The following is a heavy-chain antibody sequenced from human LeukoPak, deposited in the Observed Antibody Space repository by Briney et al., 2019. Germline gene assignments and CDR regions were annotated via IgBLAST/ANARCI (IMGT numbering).Heavy chain of an antibody. Sequence: GGSLRLSCEASGFTFSTYAMNWVRQAPGKGLEWVSTITSTTSSTSYADSVKGRFTISRDNSKRTLYLQMNSLRAEDTAMYYCAKDPNGDYVGAFDFWGQGTLVTVSS. J-gene: IGHJ3*01. CDR3: AKDPNGDYVGAFDF. CDR2: ITSTTSST. V-gene: IGHV3-23*01. CDR1: GFTFSTYA. D-gene: IGHD4-23*01.